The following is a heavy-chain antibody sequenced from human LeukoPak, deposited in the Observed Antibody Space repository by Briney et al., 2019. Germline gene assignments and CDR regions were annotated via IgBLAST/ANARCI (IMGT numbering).Heavy chain of an antibody. D-gene: IGHD4-17*01. CDR1: GYTFTGYY. J-gene: IGHJ3*02. CDR2: INPNSGGT. CDR3: AREYGANTAFDI. Sequence: ASVKVSCKASGYTFTGYYMHWVRQAPGQGLEWMGWINPNSGGTNYAQKFRGRVTMTGDTSISTAYMELSRLRSDDTAVYYCAREYGANTAFDIWGQGTMVTVSS. V-gene: IGHV1-2*02.